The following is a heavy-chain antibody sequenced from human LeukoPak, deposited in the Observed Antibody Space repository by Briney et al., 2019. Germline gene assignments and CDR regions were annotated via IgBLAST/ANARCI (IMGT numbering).Heavy chain of an antibody. V-gene: IGHV4-4*07. J-gene: IGHJ6*03. CDR1: GGSISSYY. Sequence: PSETLSLTCTVSGGSISSYYWSWIRQPAGKGLEWIGRIYTSGSTNYNPSLKSRVTMSVDTSKNQFSLKLSSVTAADTAVYYCARERDSSGFYYYYYMDVWGKGTTVTVSS. D-gene: IGHD3-22*01. CDR2: IYTSGST. CDR3: ARERDSSGFYYYYYMDV.